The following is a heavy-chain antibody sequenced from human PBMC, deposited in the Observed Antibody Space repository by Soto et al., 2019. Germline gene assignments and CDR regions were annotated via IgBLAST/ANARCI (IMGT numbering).Heavy chain of an antibody. D-gene: IGHD3-3*01. Sequence: PGGSLRLSCAASGFTFSSYAMHWVRQAPGKGLEWVAVISYDGSNKYYADSVKGRFTISRDNSKNTLYLQMNSLRAEDTAVYYCARDDTIFGVVTTYYFDYWGQGTLVTVSS. J-gene: IGHJ4*02. V-gene: IGHV3-30-3*01. CDR2: ISYDGSNK. CDR1: GFTFSSYA. CDR3: ARDDTIFGVVTTYYFDY.